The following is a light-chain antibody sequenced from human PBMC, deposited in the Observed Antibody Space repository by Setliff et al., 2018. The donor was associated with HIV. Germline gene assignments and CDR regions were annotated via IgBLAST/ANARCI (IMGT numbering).Light chain of an antibody. CDR3: SSYAGNNKYV. V-gene: IGLV2-8*01. CDR2: DVS. CDR1: GSDIGYYTY. Sequence: QSALAQLPSASGSPGQSVTISCTGTGSDIGYYTYVSWYQQHPGKAPRLVIYDVSRRPSGVPNRFSGSRSGNTASLTVSGLQAEDEADYYCSSYAGNNKYVFGSGTKVTVL. J-gene: IGLJ1*01.